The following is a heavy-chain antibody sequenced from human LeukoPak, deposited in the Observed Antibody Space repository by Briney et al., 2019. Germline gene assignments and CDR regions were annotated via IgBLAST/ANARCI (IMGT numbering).Heavy chain of an antibody. CDR1: GYTFTSYY. V-gene: IGHV1-46*01. J-gene: IGHJ6*02. Sequence: ASVKVSCKASGYTFTSYYMHWVRQAPGQGLEWMGIINPSGGSTSYAQKFQGRVTMTRDTSTSTVYMELSSLRSEDTAVYYCARDHRIVRGVRVYYYYYGMDVWGQGTTVTVSS. CDR2: INPSGGST. CDR3: ARDHRIVRGVRVYYYYYGMDV. D-gene: IGHD3-10*01.